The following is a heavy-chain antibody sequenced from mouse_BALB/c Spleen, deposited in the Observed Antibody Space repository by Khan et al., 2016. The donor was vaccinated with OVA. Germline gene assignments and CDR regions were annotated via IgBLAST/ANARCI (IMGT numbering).Heavy chain of an antibody. CDR1: GYTFTSYT. CDR3: ARKSTRASY. V-gene: IGHV1-4*01. D-gene: IGHD3-1*01. J-gene: IGHJ2*01. Sequence: VQLQESGAELVKPGASVKMSCKASGYTFTSYTMHWVKQRPGQGLEWIGYINPSSGYTKYNQKFEDKATLTADKSSSTAYMQLSSLTSEDSAVYYCARKSTRASYWGQGTTLTVSS. CDR2: INPSSGYT.